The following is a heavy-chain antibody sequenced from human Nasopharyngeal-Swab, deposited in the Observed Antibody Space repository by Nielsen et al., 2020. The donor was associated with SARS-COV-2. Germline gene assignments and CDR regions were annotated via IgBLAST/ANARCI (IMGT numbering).Heavy chain of an antibody. CDR3: TTDFYFDY. Sequence: GESLIISCAASWFILSEFAMHWVRQASGKGLEWVGRIGDKAHNYATTYGASMKGRFTISRDDSSNTAFLQMDSLKTEDTALYYCTTDFYFDYWGQGALVTVSS. J-gene: IGHJ4*02. V-gene: IGHV3-73*01. CDR2: IGDKAHNYAT. CDR1: WFILSEFA.